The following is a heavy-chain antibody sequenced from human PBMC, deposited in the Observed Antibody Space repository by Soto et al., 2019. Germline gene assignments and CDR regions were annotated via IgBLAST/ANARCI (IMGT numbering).Heavy chain of an antibody. CDR2: IAPFSGDV. CDR3: ASGGAGSGPFTWELPDH. Sequence: QMQLVQSGAEVTKTGSSVTVSCQALGNTFSYRYLHWVRQAPGQALEWMRWIAPFSGDVHYAQKFQERVTLTRDRSINTAYMRMSSLRSEDTAIYFCASGGAGSGPFTWELPDHWGQGTLVTVSS. V-gene: IGHV1-45*02. D-gene: IGHD1-26*01. J-gene: IGHJ4*02. CDR1: GNTFSYRY.